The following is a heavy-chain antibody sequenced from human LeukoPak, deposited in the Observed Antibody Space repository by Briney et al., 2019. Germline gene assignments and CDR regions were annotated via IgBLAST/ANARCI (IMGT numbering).Heavy chain of an antibody. D-gene: IGHD4-17*01. CDR2: IYPGDSDT. Sequence: GESLKISCKGSGYSFTSYWIGWVRQMPGKGLEWMGIIYPGDSDTRYNPSFQGQVTISADKSISTAYLQWSSLKASDTAMYYCAREYGKPYYYYGMDVWGQGTTVTVSS. CDR3: AREYGKPYYYYGMDV. V-gene: IGHV5-51*01. J-gene: IGHJ6*02. CDR1: GYSFTSYW.